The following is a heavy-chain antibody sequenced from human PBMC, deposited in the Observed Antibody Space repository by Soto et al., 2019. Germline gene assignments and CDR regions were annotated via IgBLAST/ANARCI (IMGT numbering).Heavy chain of an antibody. CDR3: AKDLLFGVVRGYFDY. Sequence: ETLSLTCAVYGGSFSGYYWSWVRQAPGKGLEWVSAISGSGGSTYYADSVKGRFTISRDNSKNTLYLQMNSLRAEDTAVYYCAKDLLFGVVRGYFDYWGQGTLVTVSS. D-gene: IGHD3-3*01. J-gene: IGHJ4*02. CDR2: ISGSGGST. CDR1: GGSFSGYY. V-gene: IGHV3-23*01.